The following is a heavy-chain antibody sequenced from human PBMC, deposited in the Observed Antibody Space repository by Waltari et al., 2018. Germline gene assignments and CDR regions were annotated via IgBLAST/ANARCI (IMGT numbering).Heavy chain of an antibody. CDR1: GFMFGHHW. CDR2: IKQDGTEK. Sequence: VQLVESGGGVIQSGGSLRLSCAASGFMFGHHWMSGVRQAPGKRLEWVANIKQDGTEKIYVNSVKGRFTILRDNAKNALFLQMNSLRADDTGVYYCARILCDGSKCYNGLDVWGQGTAVTVSS. D-gene: IGHD3-10*01. CDR3: ARILCDGSKCYNGLDV. V-gene: IGHV3-7*01. J-gene: IGHJ6*02.